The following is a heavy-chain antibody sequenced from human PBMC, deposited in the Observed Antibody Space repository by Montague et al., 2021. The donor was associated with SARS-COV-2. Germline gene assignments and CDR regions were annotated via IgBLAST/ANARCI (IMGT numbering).Heavy chain of an antibody. Sequence: SLRLSCAASGFIFGDYWMSWVCQAPGKGLEWVGLRRNKIGSFATDYAASVRGRFTISRDESRSILYLQMNSLKNEDTAVYFCVRERWYRFDAWGQGTLVTVSS. D-gene: IGHD4-23*01. J-gene: IGHJ5*02. CDR2: RRNKIGSFAT. CDR3: VRERWYRFDA. V-gene: IGHV3-72*01. CDR1: GFIFGDYW.